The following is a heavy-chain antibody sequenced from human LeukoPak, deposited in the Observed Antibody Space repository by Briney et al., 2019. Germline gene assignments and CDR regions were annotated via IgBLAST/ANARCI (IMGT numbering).Heavy chain of an antibody. CDR1: SGSITGYY. J-gene: IGHJ4*02. Sequence: SETLSLTCTVSSGSITGYYWSWIRQPPGKGLEWIGYVYATGTTSYNPSLKTRATISIDTSKNQLSLTLTSVTAADTAVYYCARVGSGGAWFDFWGQGTLVSVSS. CDR3: ARVGSGGAWFDF. V-gene: IGHV4-59*01. D-gene: IGHD6-19*01. CDR2: VYATGTT.